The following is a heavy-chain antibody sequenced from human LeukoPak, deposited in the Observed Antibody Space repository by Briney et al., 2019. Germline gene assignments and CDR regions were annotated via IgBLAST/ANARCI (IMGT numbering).Heavy chain of an antibody. CDR3: ATYSSSNAREFQY. V-gene: IGHV3-30-3*01. Sequence: GGSLRLSCAASGFTFSNYAMHWVRQAPAKGLEWVAVISHDGSTKYYADSVKGRFTISRDNSMNIVYLQMNSLRADDTAVYYCATYSSSNAREFQYWGQGTLVTVSS. CDR1: GFTFSNYA. CDR2: ISHDGSTK. D-gene: IGHD2-2*01. J-gene: IGHJ1*01.